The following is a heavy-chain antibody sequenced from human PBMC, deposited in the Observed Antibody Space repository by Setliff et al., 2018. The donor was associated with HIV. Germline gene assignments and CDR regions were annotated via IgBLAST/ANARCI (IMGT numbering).Heavy chain of an antibody. V-gene: IGHV3-23*01. D-gene: IGHD4-4*01. Sequence: PGESLKISCAASGFSFRSYAVSWVRQAPGKGLEWVSVISGSGDITYYRESVKGRFTVSRDNSNNTMYLQMNSLRAEDTAMCYCAKTQTVITVYGPFDSWGQGTPVTVSS. CDR3: AKTQTVITVYGPFDS. CDR2: ISGSGDIT. J-gene: IGHJ4*02. CDR1: GFSFRSYA.